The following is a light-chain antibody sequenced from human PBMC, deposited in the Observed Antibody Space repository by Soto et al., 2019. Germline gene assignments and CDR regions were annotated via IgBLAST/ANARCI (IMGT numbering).Light chain of an antibody. CDR2: EVS. Sequence: ILMTQTPLSLSIIPGQTASISCKSSQSLLHSDGKTYFYWYVQKAGQAPQPLIYEVSNRFSGVAERFSGSGSRTDFTLKISRVEADDVGIYYCMQAIDIPWTFGQGTKVEIK. V-gene: IGKV2-29*03. CDR3: MQAIDIPWT. CDR1: QSLLHSDGKTY. J-gene: IGKJ1*01.